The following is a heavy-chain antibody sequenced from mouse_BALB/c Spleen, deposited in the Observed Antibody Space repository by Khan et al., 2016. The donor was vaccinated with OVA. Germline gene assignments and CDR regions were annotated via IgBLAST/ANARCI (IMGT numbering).Heavy chain of an antibody. CDR1: GYTFTNFG. CDR2: INTYTGEP. V-gene: IGHV9-3-1*01. D-gene: IGHD2-10*01. Sequence: LVESGPELKKPGETVKISCKASGYTFTNFGMNWVKQAPGKGLKWMGWINTYTGEPTYADDFKGRFAFSLETSASTAYLQINNLKNEDTATYFCGRPPYFSYVMVYWGQGTSVTVSS. CDR3: GRPPYFSYVMVY. J-gene: IGHJ4*01.